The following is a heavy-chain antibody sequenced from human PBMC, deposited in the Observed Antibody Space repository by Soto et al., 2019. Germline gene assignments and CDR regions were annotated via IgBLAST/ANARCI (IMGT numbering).Heavy chain of an antibody. V-gene: IGHV4-59*01. CDR1: GGSFNKYF. D-gene: IGHD3-22*01. CDR3: ARTLDTYYRDSRGYYPLEY. J-gene: IGHJ4*02. Sequence: PSETLSLTCTVSGGSFNKYFWNWSRQPPGKGLEWIGDIFHTGSTNYNPSLKSRVSITVDTSKNQFSLKLNSVTAADTAIYYCARTLDTYYRDSRGYYPLEYWGQGIQVTVSS. CDR2: IFHTGST.